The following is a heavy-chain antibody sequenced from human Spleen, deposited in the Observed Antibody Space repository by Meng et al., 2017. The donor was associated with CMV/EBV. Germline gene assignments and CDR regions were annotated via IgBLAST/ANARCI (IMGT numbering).Heavy chain of an antibody. J-gene: IGHJ4*02. D-gene: IGHD1-1*01. Sequence: GGSLRLSCAASGFAFSSAWMSWVRQAPGKGLEWVARVKSKTDGGTTDYAAPVKGRFTISRDDSKNTLYLQMSSLETGDTAVYYCTTLGMRDWGQGTLVTVSS. CDR2: VKSKTDGGTT. V-gene: IGHV3-15*01. CDR3: TTLGMRD. CDR1: GFAFSSAW.